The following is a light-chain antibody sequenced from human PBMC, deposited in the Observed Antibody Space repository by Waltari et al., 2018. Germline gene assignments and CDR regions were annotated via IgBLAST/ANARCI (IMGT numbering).Light chain of an antibody. CDR3: CSYAGSRTWV. J-gene: IGLJ3*02. CDR2: DVS. Sequence: QSALTQPASVSGSPGQSISISCIGTSSDIGTFNLVSWYYQYPGPAPQLLIYDVSQRPSGGSNRFSCSKSGNTASLTISGLQAEDEAIYYCCSYAGSRTWVFGGGAKLTVL. V-gene: IGLV2-23*02. CDR1: SSDIGTFNL.